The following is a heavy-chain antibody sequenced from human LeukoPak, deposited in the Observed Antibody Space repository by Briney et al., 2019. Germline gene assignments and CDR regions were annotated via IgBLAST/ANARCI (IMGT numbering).Heavy chain of an antibody. D-gene: IGHD3-22*01. V-gene: IGHV1-46*02. Sequence: ASVKVSCKASGYTFNSSYMHRVRQAPGQGLEWMGIINPSDDSTRYAQKFQGRVTMTKDTSTNTVYMHLSSLSSDDTAVYYCARAYYESSAYRHAVYFDYWGQGTLVTVSS. CDR2: INPSDDST. CDR3: ARAYYESSAYRHAVYFDY. CDR1: GYTFNSSY. J-gene: IGHJ4*02.